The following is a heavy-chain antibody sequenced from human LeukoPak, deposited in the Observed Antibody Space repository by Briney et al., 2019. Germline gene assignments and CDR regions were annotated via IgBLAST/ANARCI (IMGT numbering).Heavy chain of an antibody. J-gene: IGHJ4*02. D-gene: IGHD3-16*01. CDR3: ARSPYYDYVWADY. V-gene: IGHV3-21*01. CDR1: GFTFSSYS. CDR2: ISSSSSYI. Sequence: GGSLRLSCAASGFTFSSYSMNWVRQAPGKGLEWVSSISSSSSYIYYADSVKGRFTISRDNAKNSLYLQMNSLRAEDTAVYYCARSPYYDYVWADYWGQGTLVTVSS.